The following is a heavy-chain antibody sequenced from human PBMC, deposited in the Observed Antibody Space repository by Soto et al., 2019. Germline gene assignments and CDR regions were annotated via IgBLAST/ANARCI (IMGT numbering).Heavy chain of an antibody. V-gene: IGHV3-9*01. D-gene: IGHD3-9*01. CDR1: GFTFDDYA. CDR3: AKVTNYDILTGYSGAFDI. Sequence: EVQLVESGGGLLQPGRSLRLSCAASGFTFDDYAMHWVRQAPGKGLEWVSGISWNSGSIGYADSVKGRFTISRDNAKNSLYLQMNSLRAEDTALYYCAKVTNYDILTGYSGAFDIWGQGTMVTVSS. J-gene: IGHJ3*02. CDR2: ISWNSGSI.